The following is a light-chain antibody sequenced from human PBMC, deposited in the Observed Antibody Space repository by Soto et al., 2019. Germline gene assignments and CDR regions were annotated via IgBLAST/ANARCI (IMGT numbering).Light chain of an antibody. Sequence: EIVMTQSPATLSVSPGEKATLSCRARQSVSSNLAWYQQKPGQAPRLLIYGASTRATGIPARFSGSGSGTEFTLTISSLQSEDFAVYYCQQYNNWPPLTFGQGTKV. CDR3: QQYNNWPPLT. CDR1: QSVSSN. V-gene: IGKV3-15*01. CDR2: GAS. J-gene: IGKJ1*01.